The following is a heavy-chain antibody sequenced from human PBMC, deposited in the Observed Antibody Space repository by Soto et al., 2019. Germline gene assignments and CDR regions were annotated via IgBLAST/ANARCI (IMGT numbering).Heavy chain of an antibody. CDR2: IKSKTDGGTT. CDR1: GFTFSNAW. J-gene: IGHJ3*02. Sequence: GGSLRLSCAASGFTFSNAWMSWVRQAPGKGLEWVGRIKSKTDGGTTDYAAPVKGRFTISRDDSKNTLYLQMNSLKTEDTAVYYCTTEDIVVVVAATHDAFDIWGQGTMVTVSS. CDR3: TTEDIVVVVAATHDAFDI. D-gene: IGHD2-15*01. V-gene: IGHV3-15*01.